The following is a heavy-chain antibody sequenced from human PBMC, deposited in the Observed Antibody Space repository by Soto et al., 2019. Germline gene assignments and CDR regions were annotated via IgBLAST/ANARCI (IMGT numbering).Heavy chain of an antibody. CDR1: GFTFSNYA. CDR3: AKGGGAIFGVVTPFDY. CDR2: ISGSGGST. D-gene: IGHD3-3*01. J-gene: IGHJ4*02. V-gene: IGHV3-23*01. Sequence: GGSLRLSCAASGFTFSNYAMSWVRQAPGKGLEWVSAISGSGGSTYYADSVKGRFTISRDNSKNTLYLQMNSLRAEDTAVYYCAKGGGAIFGVVTPFDYWGQGTLVTVSS.